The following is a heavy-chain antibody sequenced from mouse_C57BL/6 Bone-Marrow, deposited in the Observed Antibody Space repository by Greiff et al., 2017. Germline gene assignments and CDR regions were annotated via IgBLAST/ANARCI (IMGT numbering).Heavy chain of an antibody. CDR2: IYPRSGNT. D-gene: IGHD2-3*01. CDR3: ARWLLGWYFDV. CDR1: GYTFTSYG. V-gene: IGHV1-81*01. J-gene: IGHJ1*03. Sequence: QVQLQQSGAELARPGASVKLSCKASGYTFTSYGISWVNQRPGQGLEWIGEIYPRSGNTYYNEKFKGKATLTADKSSSTAYMELRSLTSEDSAVYFCARWLLGWYFDVWGTGTTVTVSS.